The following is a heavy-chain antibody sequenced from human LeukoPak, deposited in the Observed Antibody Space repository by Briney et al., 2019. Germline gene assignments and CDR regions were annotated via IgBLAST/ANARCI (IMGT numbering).Heavy chain of an antibody. CDR1: GFTFSGYS. V-gene: IGHV3-21*01. D-gene: IGHD3-10*01. CDR3: ARRSSGHWFDP. J-gene: IGHJ5*02. CDR2: ISSSSSYI. Sequence: GGSLRLSCAASGFTFSGYSMNWVRQAPGKGLEWVSSISSSSSYIYYADSVKGRFTISRDNAKNSLYLQMNSLRAEGTAVYYCARRSSGHWFDPWGQGTLVTVSS.